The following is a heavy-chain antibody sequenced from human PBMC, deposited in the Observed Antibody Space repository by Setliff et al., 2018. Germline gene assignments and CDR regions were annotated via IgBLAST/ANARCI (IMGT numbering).Heavy chain of an antibody. Sequence: SETLSLTCTVSGGSISSYYWSWTRQPPGKGLEWIGYIDCSGSTKYNPSLKSRVTISVDTSKNQFSLKLSSVTAADTAVYYCAREIHSAAYNWFDPWGQGTLVTVSS. V-gene: IGHV4-59*01. CDR1: GGSISSYY. CDR2: IDCSGST. D-gene: IGHD5-18*01. CDR3: AREIHSAAYNWFDP. J-gene: IGHJ5*02.